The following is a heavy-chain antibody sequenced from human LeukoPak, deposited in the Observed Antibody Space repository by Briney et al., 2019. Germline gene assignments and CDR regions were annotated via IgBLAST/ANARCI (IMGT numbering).Heavy chain of an antibody. CDR2: IYSGGST. CDR1: EFTVSTKY. V-gene: IGHV3-66*01. Sequence: GGSLRLSCAASEFTVSTKYMTWVRQAPGKGLEWVSVIYSGGSTYYADSVKGRFILSRDNSKNTMYLQMHSLRVEDTAVYYCARGPSGSYYPHLDYWGQGTLVTVSS. CDR3: ARGPSGSYYPHLDY. D-gene: IGHD1-26*01. J-gene: IGHJ4*02.